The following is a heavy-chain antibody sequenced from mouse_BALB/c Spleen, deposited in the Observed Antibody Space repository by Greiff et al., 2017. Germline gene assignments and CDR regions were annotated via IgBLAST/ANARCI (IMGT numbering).Heavy chain of an antibody. CDR2: IYPGSGST. CDR3: TRSRGWYFDV. Sequence: LQQPGSELVRPGASVKLSCKASGYTFTSYWMHWVKQRHGQGLEWIGNIYPGSGSTNYDEKFKSKGTLTVDTSSSTAYMHLSSLTSEDSAVYYWTRSRGWYFDVWGAGTTVTVSS. CDR1: GYTFTSYW. J-gene: IGHJ1*01. V-gene: IGHV1S22*01.